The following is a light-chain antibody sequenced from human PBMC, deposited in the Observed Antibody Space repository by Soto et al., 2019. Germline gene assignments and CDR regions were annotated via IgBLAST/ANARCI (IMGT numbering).Light chain of an antibody. CDR2: GAS. Sequence: EIVLTQSPGTLSLSPGERATLSCRASQSVSSSYLAWYQQKPGQAPRLLIYGASSRATGIPDRFSGSGSVTDFTLTISRLGPEDFAVYYCQQYGSSPVTFGQGTKVEIK. CDR3: QQYGSSPVT. CDR1: QSVSSSY. J-gene: IGKJ1*01. V-gene: IGKV3-20*01.